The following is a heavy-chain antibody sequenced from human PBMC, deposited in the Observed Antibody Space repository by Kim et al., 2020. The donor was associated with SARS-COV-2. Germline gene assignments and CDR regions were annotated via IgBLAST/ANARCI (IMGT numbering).Heavy chain of an antibody. J-gene: IGHJ6*02. CDR2: INTNTGNP. CDR3: ARDSVGLFEMGRAYYGMDV. Sequence: ASVKVSCKASGYTFTSYAMNWVRQAPGQGLEWMGWINTNTGNPTYAQGFTGRFVFSLDTSVSTAYLQISSLKAEDTAVYYCARDSVGLFEMGRAYYGMDVWGQGTTVTVSS. CDR1: GYTFTSYA. D-gene: IGHD2-21*01. V-gene: IGHV7-4-1*02.